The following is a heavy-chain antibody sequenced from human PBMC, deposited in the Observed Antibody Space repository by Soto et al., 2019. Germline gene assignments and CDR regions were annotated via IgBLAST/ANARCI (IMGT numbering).Heavy chain of an antibody. Sequence: SETLSLTCTVSGGSISSGGYYWSWIRQHPGKGLEWIGYIYYSGTTYYNPSLKSRVTISVDTSKNQFSLKLSSVSAADTALYYCARCSLVVVPAPGFDPWGRGTLVAVSS. D-gene: IGHD2-2*01. CDR2: IYYSGTT. V-gene: IGHV4-31*03. CDR1: GGSISSGGYY. J-gene: IGHJ5*02. CDR3: ARCSLVVVPAPGFDP.